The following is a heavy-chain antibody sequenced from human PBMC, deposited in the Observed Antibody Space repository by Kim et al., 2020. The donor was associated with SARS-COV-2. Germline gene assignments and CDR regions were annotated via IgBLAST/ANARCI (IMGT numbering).Heavy chain of an antibody. Sequence: SETLSLTCAVSGASITNDDWWSWVRQPPGKGLEWIGEIYHRGTINYNPSLKSRVTISMDKSKNQFSLNLNSVTAADTAVYYCARSFGGDRYYDSNGYYWRFDSWGQVTLVTVSS. D-gene: IGHD3-22*01. CDR3: ARSFGGDRYYDSNGYYWRFDS. CDR1: GASITNDDW. J-gene: IGHJ4*02. V-gene: IGHV4-4*02. CDR2: IYHRGTI.